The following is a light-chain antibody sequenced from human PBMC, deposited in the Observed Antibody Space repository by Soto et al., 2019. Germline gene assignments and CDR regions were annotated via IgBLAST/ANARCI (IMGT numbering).Light chain of an antibody. CDR3: QQSYDAQFT. J-gene: IGKJ4*01. CDR1: QGISHY. V-gene: IGKV1-39*01. CDR2: GVS. Sequence: DIQLTQSPSSLSASVGDEVTITCRASQGISHYLTWYQQKPGRAPTLLIYGVSTLQSGVPSRFSGGASGTDFTLTISNLQLEDFATYYCQQSYDAQFTFGGGTRVEIK.